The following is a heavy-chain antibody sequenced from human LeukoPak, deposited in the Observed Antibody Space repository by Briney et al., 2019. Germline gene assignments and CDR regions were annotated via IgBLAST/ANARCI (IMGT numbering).Heavy chain of an antibody. D-gene: IGHD6-19*01. Sequence: SETLSLTCTVSGGSISSYYWSWIRQPPGKGLEWIGYIYYSGSTNYNPSLKSRVTISVDTSKNQFSLKLSSVTAADTAVYYCARVRIAVAGGGYYFDYWGQGTLVTVSS. J-gene: IGHJ4*02. CDR3: ARVRIAVAGGGYYFDY. V-gene: IGHV4-59*01. CDR2: IYYSGST. CDR1: GGSISSYY.